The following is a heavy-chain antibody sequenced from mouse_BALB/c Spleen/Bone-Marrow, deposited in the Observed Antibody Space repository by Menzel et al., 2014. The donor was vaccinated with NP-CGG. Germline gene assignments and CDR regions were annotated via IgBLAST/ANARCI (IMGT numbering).Heavy chain of an antibody. J-gene: IGHJ4*01. CDR3: ARRGGNYVWYAMDY. D-gene: IGHD2-1*01. Sequence: EVMLVESGGGLVQPGGSLKVSCAASGFGFSGYWMSWVRQAPGKGLEWIGEINPDSSTINYTPSLKDKFIISRDNAKNTLYLQMSKVRSEDTALYYCARRGGNYVWYAMDYWGQGTSVTVSS. CDR1: GFGFSGYW. CDR2: INPDSSTI. V-gene: IGHV4-1*02.